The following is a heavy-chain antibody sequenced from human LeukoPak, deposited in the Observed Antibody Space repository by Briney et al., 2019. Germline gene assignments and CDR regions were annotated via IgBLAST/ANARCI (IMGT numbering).Heavy chain of an antibody. D-gene: IGHD3-10*01. Sequence: SETLSLTCTVSGASLRSVSSSSYHWAWIRQPPGKDLEWIGNIYYGGSTNYNPSLKGRVTISVDTSKNQFSLKMNSVTAADTAVYYCARPPGITMVRGYWYFDLWGRGTLVTVSS. CDR1: GASLRSVSSSSYH. CDR2: IYYGGST. J-gene: IGHJ2*01. V-gene: IGHV4-39*01. CDR3: ARPPGITMVRGYWYFDL.